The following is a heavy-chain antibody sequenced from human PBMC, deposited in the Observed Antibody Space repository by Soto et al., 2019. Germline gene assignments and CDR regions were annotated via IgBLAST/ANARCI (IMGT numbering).Heavy chain of an antibody. V-gene: IGHV4-59*01. D-gene: IGHD2-15*01. CDR1: GGSIISYY. CDR3: ARGYCSGGSCYSALYFDY. Sequence: SETLSLTCTVSGGSIISYYWSWILQPPWKGLEWIGYIYYSGSTNYNPSLKSRVTISVDTSKNQFSLKLSSVTAADTAVYYCARGYCSGGSCYSALYFDYWGQGTLVTVSS. J-gene: IGHJ4*02. CDR2: IYYSGST.